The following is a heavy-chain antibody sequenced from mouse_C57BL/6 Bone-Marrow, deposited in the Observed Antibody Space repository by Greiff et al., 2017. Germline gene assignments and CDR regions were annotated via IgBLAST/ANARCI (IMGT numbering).Heavy chain of an antibody. CDR3: ARRGYLLDD. J-gene: IGHJ2*01. V-gene: IGHV5-6*01. CDR2: ISSGGSYT. Sequence: DVQLVESGGDLVKPGGSLKLSCAASGFTFSSYGMSWVRQTPDKRLEWVATISSGGSYTYYPDSVKGRFTISRDNAKNTLYLQMSSLKSEDTAMYYCARRGYLLDDWGQGTTLTVSS. CDR1: GFTFSSYG. D-gene: IGHD5-1*01.